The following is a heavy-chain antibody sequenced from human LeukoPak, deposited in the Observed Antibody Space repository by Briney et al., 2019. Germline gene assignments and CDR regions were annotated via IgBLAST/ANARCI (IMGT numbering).Heavy chain of an antibody. D-gene: IGHD2-2*01. CDR3: ARGFMGNQLLLFDP. J-gene: IGHJ5*02. V-gene: IGHV4-61*08. CDR2: IYYSGST. Sequence: PSQTLSLTCTVSGGSISSGDYYWSWIRQPPGKGLEWIGYIYYSGSTNYNPSLKSRVTISVDTSKNQFSLKLSSVTAADTAVYYCARGFMGNQLLLFDPWGQGTLVTVSS. CDR1: GGSISSGDYY.